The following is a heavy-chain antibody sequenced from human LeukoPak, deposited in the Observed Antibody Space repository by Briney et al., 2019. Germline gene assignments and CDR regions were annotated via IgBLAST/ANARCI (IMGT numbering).Heavy chain of an antibody. Sequence: GRSLRLSCAASGFTFSSYGMHWVRQAPGKGLEWVPVISYDGSNKYYADSVKGRFTISRDNSKNTLYLQMNSLRAEDTAVYYCAKTLLVRGGAFDIWGQGTMVTVSS. D-gene: IGHD4-23*01. CDR1: GFTFSSYG. CDR3: AKTLLVRGGAFDI. J-gene: IGHJ3*02. CDR2: ISYDGSNK. V-gene: IGHV3-30*18.